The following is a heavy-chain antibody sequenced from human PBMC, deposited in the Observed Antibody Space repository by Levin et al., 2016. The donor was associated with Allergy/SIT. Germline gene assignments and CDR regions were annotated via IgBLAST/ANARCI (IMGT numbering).Heavy chain of an antibody. D-gene: IGHD2-2*01. CDR3: ARVLVVVPAQDY. Sequence: LSLTCAVYGGSFSGYYWSWIRQAPGKGLEWVSYISSSGSTIYYADSVKGRFTISRDNAKNSLYLQMNSLRAEDTAVYYCARVLVVVPAQDYWGQGTLVTVSS. V-gene: IGHV3-11*01. CDR1: GGSFSGYY. CDR2: ISSSGSTI. J-gene: IGHJ4*02.